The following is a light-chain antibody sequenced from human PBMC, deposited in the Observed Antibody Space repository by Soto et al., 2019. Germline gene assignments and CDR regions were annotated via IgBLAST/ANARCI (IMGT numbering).Light chain of an antibody. CDR1: QSVSSY. CDR2: DTS. J-gene: IGKJ2*01. V-gene: IGKV3-11*01. Sequence: EIVLTQSPATLSLSPGERATLSCRASQSVSSYLAWYQQKPGQAPRLLMYDTSSRATGIPARFSGSGSGTDFTLTISGLEPEDFAVDYCQQRSNSSTFGQGTKLEIK. CDR3: QQRSNSST.